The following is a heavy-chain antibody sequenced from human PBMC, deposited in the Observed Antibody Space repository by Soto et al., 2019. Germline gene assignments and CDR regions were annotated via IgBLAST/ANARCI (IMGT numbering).Heavy chain of an antibody. D-gene: IGHD6-13*01. CDR2: IYTSGST. CDR1: GGSISSYY. CDR3: ARGVVTPAAGNWFDP. V-gene: IGHV4-4*07. Sequence: SETLSLTCTVSGGSISSYYWSWIRQPAGKGLEWIGRIYTSGSTNYNPSLKSRVTMSVDTSKNQFSLKLSSVTAADTAVYYCARGVVTPAAGNWFDPWGQGTLVTVSS. J-gene: IGHJ5*02.